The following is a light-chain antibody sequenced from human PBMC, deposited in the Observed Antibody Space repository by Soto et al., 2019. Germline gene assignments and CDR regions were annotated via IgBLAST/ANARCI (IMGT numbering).Light chain of an antibody. V-gene: IGKV3D-15*01. CDR2: GAS. Sequence: EIVMTQSPATLSVSPGERATLSCRASQSVSSNLAWYQQKPGQAPRLLIYGASSRATGIPDRFSGSGSGTDFTLTISSLDPEDFAVYYCQQRNDWRRGTFSQGTRLEIK. CDR1: QSVSSN. CDR3: QQRNDWRRGT. J-gene: IGKJ5*01.